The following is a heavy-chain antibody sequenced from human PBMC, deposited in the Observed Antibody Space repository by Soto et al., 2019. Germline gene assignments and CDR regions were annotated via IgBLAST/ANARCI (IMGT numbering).Heavy chain of an antibody. J-gene: IGHJ6*02. Sequence: EVQLVQSGAEVKKPGESLKISCTASGYGFGGFWIGWVRQMPGKGLEWMGIIFPRDSEIKYSPSFQGQFTISADTSXXXXXXXXXXXXXXXXXXXXXAXXXEVPXHGRSTFYYGLDVWGQGTTVTVSS. V-gene: IGHV5-51*03. CDR3: AXXXEVPXHGRSTFYYGLDV. CDR2: IFPRDSEI. CDR1: GYGFGGFW.